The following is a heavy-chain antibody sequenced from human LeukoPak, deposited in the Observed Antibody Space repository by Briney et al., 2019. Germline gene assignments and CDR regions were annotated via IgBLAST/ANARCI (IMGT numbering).Heavy chain of an antibody. Sequence: GESLKISCKGSGFNSASYWIGWVRQMPGKGLEWMGIIYPAASHTRYSPSLQGQVTISADKSITTAYLQWSSLKASDTAIYYCARRDEILRGAITYFDYWGQGTLVTVSS. V-gene: IGHV5-51*01. CDR3: ARRDEILRGAITYFDY. D-gene: IGHD3-10*01. J-gene: IGHJ4*02. CDR2: IYPAASHT. CDR1: GFNSASYW.